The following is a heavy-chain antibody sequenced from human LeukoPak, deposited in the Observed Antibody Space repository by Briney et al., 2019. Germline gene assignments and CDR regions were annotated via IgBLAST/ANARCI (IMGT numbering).Heavy chain of an antibody. CDR3: AGCSSVTTYYYHYYMDV. J-gene: IGHJ6*03. CDR2: IKQDGSEV. Sequence: ETLSLTCAVYGGSFSGYYWSWIRQPPGKGLEWVADIKQDGSEVYYVDSVKGRFTISRDNAESSMYLQMSSLRAEDTAVYYCAGCSSVTTYYYHYYMDVWGKGTTVNVSS. CDR1: GGSFSGYY. V-gene: IGHV3-7*01. D-gene: IGHD4-17*01.